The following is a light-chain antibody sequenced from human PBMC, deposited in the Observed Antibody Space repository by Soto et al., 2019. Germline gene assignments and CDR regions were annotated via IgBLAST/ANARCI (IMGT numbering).Light chain of an antibody. CDR1: QSVSNN. CDR2: GAS. Sequence: EIVMTQSPATLSVSPGERGTLSCRASQSVSNNLAWYQQKPGQAPRLLIYGASTRATGIPARFRGTGSGTEFTLTISGLRSEDFAVYYCQQYNKWPWTFGQGTKVDIK. CDR3: QQYNKWPWT. J-gene: IGKJ1*01. V-gene: IGKV3-15*01.